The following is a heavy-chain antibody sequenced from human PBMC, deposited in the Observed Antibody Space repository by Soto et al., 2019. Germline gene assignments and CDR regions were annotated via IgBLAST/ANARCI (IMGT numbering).Heavy chain of an antibody. V-gene: IGHV3-48*02. D-gene: IGHD3-9*01. CDR3: AKGPDTNVGWPYYFGS. Sequence: PGGSLRLPCVASGFSLATYPMNWVRQTPGKGLEWISYSSPRGDTICSADSVEGRFTISRDTARNSLSLHMSSLRDEDTALYYCAKGPDTNVGWPYYFGSWGEGVPVTDSS. CDR1: GFSLATYP. J-gene: IGHJ4*02. CDR2: SSPRGDTI.